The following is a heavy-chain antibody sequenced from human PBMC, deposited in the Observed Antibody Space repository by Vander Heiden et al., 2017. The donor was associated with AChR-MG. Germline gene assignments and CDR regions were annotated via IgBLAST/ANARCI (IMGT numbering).Heavy chain of an antibody. J-gene: IGHJ6*02. D-gene: IGHD3-10*01. CDR3: ARESLRYYGSGSYLDYYYGMDV. CDR1: GFPGSRTY. CDR2: IYGGGST. V-gene: IGHV3-53*01. Sequence: EVQPLASGGGLLQPGGSPSPSCPASGFPGSRTYVRWVRQAPGKGLKGVSFIYGGGSTYYADSVKGRFTISRDNSKNTLYLQMNSLRAEDTAVYDCARESLRYYGSGSYLDYYYGMDVWGQGTTVTVSS.